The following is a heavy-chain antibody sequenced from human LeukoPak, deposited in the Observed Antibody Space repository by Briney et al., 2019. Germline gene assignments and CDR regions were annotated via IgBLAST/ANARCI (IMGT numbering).Heavy chain of an antibody. CDR2: IYTSGST. D-gene: IGHD2-2*01. J-gene: IGHJ5*02. CDR1: GGSISSYY. CDR3: ARAASDYGLSEDIVVVPAAKEWFDP. Sequence: PSETLSLTCTVSGGSISSYYWSWIRQPAGKGLEWIGRIYTSGSTNYNPSLKSRVTIPVDKSKNQFSLKLSSVTAADTAVYYCARAASDYGLSEDIVVVPAAKEWFDPWGQGTLVTVSS. V-gene: IGHV4-4*07.